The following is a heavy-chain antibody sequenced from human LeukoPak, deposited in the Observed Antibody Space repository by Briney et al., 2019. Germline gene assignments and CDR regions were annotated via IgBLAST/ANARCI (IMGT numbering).Heavy chain of an antibody. Sequence: PSETLSLTCTVSGGSISSSSYYWGWIRQPPGKGLEWIGSIYYSGSTYYNPSLKSRVTISVDTSKNQFSLKLSSVTAADTAVYYCARHRAIVVVPAATYYFDYWGQGTLVTVSS. J-gene: IGHJ4*02. CDR2: IYYSGST. CDR1: GGSISSSSYY. V-gene: IGHV4-39*01. CDR3: ARHRAIVVVPAATYYFDY. D-gene: IGHD2-2*01.